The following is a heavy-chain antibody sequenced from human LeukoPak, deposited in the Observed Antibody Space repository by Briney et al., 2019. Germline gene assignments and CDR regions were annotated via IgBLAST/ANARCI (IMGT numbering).Heavy chain of an antibody. CDR3: ARDHSSSSQLFDY. CDR2: ISVYNGDT. CDR1: GYTFTNFG. Sequence: ASVKVSCTASGYTFTNFGISWVRQAPGQGLEWMGWISVYNGDTNFAQKLQGRVTMTTDTFTTTAYMELRNLRSDDTAVYYCARDHSSSSQLFDYWGQGTLVTVSS. V-gene: IGHV1-18*01. J-gene: IGHJ4*02. D-gene: IGHD6-13*01.